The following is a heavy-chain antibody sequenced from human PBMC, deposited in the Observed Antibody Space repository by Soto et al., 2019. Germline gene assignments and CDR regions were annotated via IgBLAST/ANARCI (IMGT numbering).Heavy chain of an antibody. J-gene: IGHJ4*02. D-gene: IGHD5-12*01. Sequence: EVQLVESGGGLVQPGGSLTLSCTASGFTFDDYAMHWVRQAPGKGLEWVSGIGWNGGNIRYGDSVKGRFTISRDNAENYLHLQMNSLRAEDTALYYCAKDTGGYNFYYFDDWGQGTLVTVSS. CDR1: GFTFDDYA. CDR3: AKDTGGYNFYYFDD. CDR2: IGWNGGNI. V-gene: IGHV3-9*01.